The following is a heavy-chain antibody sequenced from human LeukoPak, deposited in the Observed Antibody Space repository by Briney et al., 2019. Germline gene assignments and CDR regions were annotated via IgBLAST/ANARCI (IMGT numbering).Heavy chain of an antibody. J-gene: IGHJ4*02. Sequence: ASVKVSCKASGGTFSSYAISWVRQAPGQGLEWMGGIIPIFGTANYAQKFQGRVTITADESTSTAYMELSSLRSEDTAVYYCAREDTTRYYYGSGSYYLDYRGQGTLVTVSS. V-gene: IGHV1-69*13. CDR3: AREDTTRYYYGSGSYYLDY. D-gene: IGHD3-10*01. CDR1: GGTFSSYA. CDR2: IIPIFGTA.